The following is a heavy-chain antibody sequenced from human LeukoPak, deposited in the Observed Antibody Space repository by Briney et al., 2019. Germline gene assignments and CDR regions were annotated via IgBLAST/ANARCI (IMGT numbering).Heavy chain of an antibody. CDR1: GGSISSYY. Sequence: KPSETLSLTCTVSGGSISSYYWSWIRQPPGKGLEWIGDIYYSGSTNYNPSLKSRVTISVDTSKNQFSLKLSSVTAADTAVYYCATAYDSDAFDIWGQGTMVTVSS. CDR3: ATAYDSDAFDI. V-gene: IGHV4-59*08. CDR2: IYYSGST. J-gene: IGHJ3*02. D-gene: IGHD3-16*01.